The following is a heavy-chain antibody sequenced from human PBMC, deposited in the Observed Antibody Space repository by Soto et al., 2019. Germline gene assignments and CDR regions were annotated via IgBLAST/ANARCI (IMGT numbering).Heavy chain of an antibody. CDR1: GGSFSGYY. Sequence: KASETLSLTCAVYGGSFSGYYWSWIRQPPGKGLEWIGEINHSGSTNYNPSLKSRVTISVDTSKNQFSLKLSSVTAADTAVYYCARSVVRGVIKRGNWFDPWGQGTLVTVSS. CDR2: INHSGST. V-gene: IGHV4-34*01. CDR3: ARSVVRGVIKRGNWFDP. J-gene: IGHJ5*02. D-gene: IGHD3-10*01.